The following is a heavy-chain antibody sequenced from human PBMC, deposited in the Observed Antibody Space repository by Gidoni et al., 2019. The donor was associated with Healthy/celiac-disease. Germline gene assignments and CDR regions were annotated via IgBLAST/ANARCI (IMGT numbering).Heavy chain of an antibody. J-gene: IGHJ4*02. Sequence: QVQLQESGPGLVKPSETLSLTCTVSGGSIISYYWSWIRQPPGKGLEWIGYIYYSGSTNYNPSLKSRVTISVDTSKNQFSLKLSSVTAADTAVYYCARDTGHYYDSSGSYDYWGQGTLVTVSS. CDR1: GGSIISYY. V-gene: IGHV4-59*01. CDR3: ARDTGHYYDSSGSYDY. CDR2: IYYSGST. D-gene: IGHD3-22*01.